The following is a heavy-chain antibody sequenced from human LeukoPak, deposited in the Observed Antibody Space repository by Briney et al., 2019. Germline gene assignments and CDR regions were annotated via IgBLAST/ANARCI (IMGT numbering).Heavy chain of an antibody. V-gene: IGHV1-18*01. D-gene: IGHD4-17*01. J-gene: IGHJ4*02. CDR3: ARATTVTNWY. CDR1: GYTFTSYG. Sequence: ASVKVSCKASGYTFTSYGISWVRQAPGQGLEWMGWISAYNGNTNYAQKFQGRVTMTRDTSISTAYMELSRLRSDDTAVYYCARATTVTNWYWGQGTLVTVSS. CDR2: ISAYNGNT.